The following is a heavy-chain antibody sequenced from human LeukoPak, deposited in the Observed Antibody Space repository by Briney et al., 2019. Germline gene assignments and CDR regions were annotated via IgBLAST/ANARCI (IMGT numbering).Heavy chain of an antibody. Sequence: PGGSLRLSCTVSGFTVSSNSMSWVRQAPGKGLEWVSFIYSDNTHYSDSVKGRFTISRDNAKNSLYLQMNSLRDEDTAVYYCANLGPPGRDHYLESWGQGTLVTVSS. V-gene: IGHV3-66*03. D-gene: IGHD5-24*01. J-gene: IGHJ4*02. CDR1: GFTVSSNS. CDR2: IYSDNT. CDR3: ANLGPPGRDHYLES.